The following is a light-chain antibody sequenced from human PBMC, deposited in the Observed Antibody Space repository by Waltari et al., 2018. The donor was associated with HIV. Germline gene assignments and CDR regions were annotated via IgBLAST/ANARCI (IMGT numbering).Light chain of an antibody. CDR1: SNDIGPYNY. J-gene: IGLJ6*01. Sequence: QSALTQPPAASGSPGQSVTISCTGTSNDIGPYNYVSWYQQHPDKAPRLLIYKVNKRPSGVPGRFSGSKSGTTASLTVSWLQAEDEADYYCSSYVGSGNLLLFGGGTKVTVL. CDR3: SSYVGSGNLLL. CDR2: KVN. V-gene: IGLV2-8*01.